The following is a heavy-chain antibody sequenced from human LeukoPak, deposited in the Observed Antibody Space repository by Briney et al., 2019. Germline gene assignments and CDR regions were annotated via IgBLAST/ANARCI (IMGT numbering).Heavy chain of an antibody. Sequence: GGSRRLSCAVSGFTFSNYSMSWVSQTPGKGLEWIAYIIDSGKTVYDADSVKGRFTISRDNAKNSLYLQMNSLRAEDTAVYYCARADSTMVVWYFDYWGQGALVTVSS. D-gene: IGHD4/OR15-4a*01. CDR3: ARADSTMVVWYFDY. CDR1: GFTFSNYS. V-gene: IGHV3-48*01. CDR2: IIDSGKTV. J-gene: IGHJ4*02.